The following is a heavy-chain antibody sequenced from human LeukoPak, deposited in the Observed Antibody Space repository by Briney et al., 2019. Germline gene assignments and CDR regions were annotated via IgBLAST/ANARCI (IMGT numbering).Heavy chain of an antibody. CDR2: ISSDGSST. CDR3: ARDDLVGAKYWYFDL. CDR1: GFTFSSYW. D-gene: IGHD1-26*01. V-gene: IGHV3-74*01. J-gene: IGHJ2*01. Sequence: GGSLRLSCAASGFTFSSYWMHWVRQAPGKGLVWVSRISSDGSSTSYADSVKGRFTISRDNAKNTLYLQMNSLRAEDTAVYYCARDDLVGAKYWYFDLWGRGTLVTVSS.